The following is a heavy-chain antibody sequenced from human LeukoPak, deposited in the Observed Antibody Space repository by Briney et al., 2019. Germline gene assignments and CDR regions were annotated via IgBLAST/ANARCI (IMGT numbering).Heavy chain of an antibody. V-gene: IGHV1-69*13. Sequence: SVKVSCKASGGTFSSYAISWVRQAPGQGLEWMGGIIPIFGTANYAQKFQGRVTITADESTSTAYMELSSLRSEDTAVYYCAEGGYYHGSGNDFRFDPWGQGTLVTVSS. CDR3: AEGGYYHGSGNDFRFDP. CDR1: GGTFSSYA. J-gene: IGHJ5*02. CDR2: IIPIFGTA. D-gene: IGHD3-10*01.